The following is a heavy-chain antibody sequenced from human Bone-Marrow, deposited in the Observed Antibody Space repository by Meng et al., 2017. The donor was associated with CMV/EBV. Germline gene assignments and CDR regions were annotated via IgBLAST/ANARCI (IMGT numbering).Heavy chain of an antibody. CDR3: ARGGSTSYYYYYGMDV. D-gene: IGHD2-2*01. Sequence: SETLSLTCTVSGGSISSSSYYWGWIRQPPGKGLEWIGTIYYSGSTYYNPSLKSRVTISVDTSKNQLSLKLSSVTAADTAVYYCARGGSTSYYYYYGMDVWGQGTTVPVSS. V-gene: IGHV4-39*07. J-gene: IGHJ6*02. CDR2: IYYSGST. CDR1: GGSISSSSYY.